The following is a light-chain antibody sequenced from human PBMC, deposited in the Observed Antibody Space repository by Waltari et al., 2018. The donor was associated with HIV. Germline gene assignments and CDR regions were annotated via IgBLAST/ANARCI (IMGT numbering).Light chain of an antibody. CDR1: NSDVGSYDY. J-gene: IGLJ2*01. V-gene: IGLV2-14*03. Sequence: HSALSQPASVSGSLGQSIIISCGGSNSDVGSYDYVSWYQQHPGKAPKLLIYDVYNRPSGVSIRFSGSKSGDTASLTISGLQAEDEADYYCSSYTTLNSHLIFGGGTTLTVL. CDR3: SSYTTLNSHLI. CDR2: DVY.